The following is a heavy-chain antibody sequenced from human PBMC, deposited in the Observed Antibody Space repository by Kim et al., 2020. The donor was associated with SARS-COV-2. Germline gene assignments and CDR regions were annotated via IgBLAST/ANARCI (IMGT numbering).Heavy chain of an antibody. J-gene: IGHJ6*02. V-gene: IGHV1-18*04. D-gene: IGHD3-3*01. CDR2: ISAYNGNT. CDR1: GYTFTSYG. Sequence: ASVKVSCKASGYTFTSYGISWVRQAPGQGLEWMGWISAYNGNTNYAQKLQGRVTMTTDTSTSTAYMELRSLRSDDTAVYYCASVPVSGYSPYYYYYGMDVWGQGTTVTVSS. CDR3: ASVPVSGYSPYYYYYGMDV.